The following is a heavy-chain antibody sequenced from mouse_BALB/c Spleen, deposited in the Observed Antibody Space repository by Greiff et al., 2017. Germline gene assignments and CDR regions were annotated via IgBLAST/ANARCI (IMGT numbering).Heavy chain of an antibody. D-gene: IGHD2-10*01. CDR2: IRNKANGYTT. J-gene: IGHJ2*01. CDR3: AREAYSISYYFDY. V-gene: IGHV7-3*02. CDR1: GFTFTDYY. Sequence: EVMLVESGGGLVQPGGSLRLSCATSGFTFTDYYMSWVRQPPGKALEWLGFIRNKANGYTTEYSASVKGRFTISRDNSQSILYLQMNTLRAEDSATYYCAREAYSISYYFDYWGQGTTRTVSS.